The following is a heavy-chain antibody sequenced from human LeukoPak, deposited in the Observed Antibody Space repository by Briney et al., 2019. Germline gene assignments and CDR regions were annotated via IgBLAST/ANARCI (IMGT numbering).Heavy chain of an antibody. D-gene: IGHD4-23*01. V-gene: IGHV1-69*13. J-gene: IGHJ3*02. Sequence: SVKVSCKASGGTFSSYAISWVRQAPGQGLEWMGGIIPIFGTASYAQKFQGRVTITADESTSTAYMELSSLRSEDTAVYYCAVDGGPDDAFDIWGQGTMVTVSS. CDR1: GGTFSSYA. CDR3: AVDGGPDDAFDI. CDR2: IIPIFGTA.